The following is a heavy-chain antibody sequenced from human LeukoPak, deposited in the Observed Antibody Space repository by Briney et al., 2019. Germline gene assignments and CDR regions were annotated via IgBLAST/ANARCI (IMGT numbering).Heavy chain of an antibody. CDR3: APHRGGLEDLTFDP. D-gene: IGHD3-10*01. Sequence: GESLRFSCKGSGYTFTSYWISWVRQMPGKGLEWMGRIDPSDSYTNYSPSFQGHVTISADKSISTAYLQWSSLKASDTAMYYCAPHRGGLEDLTFDPWGQGTLVTVSS. CDR1: GYTFTSYW. CDR2: IDPSDSYT. V-gene: IGHV5-10-1*01. J-gene: IGHJ5*02.